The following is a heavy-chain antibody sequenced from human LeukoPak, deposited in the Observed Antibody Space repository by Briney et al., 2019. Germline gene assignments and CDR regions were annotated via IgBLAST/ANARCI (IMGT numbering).Heavy chain of an antibody. CDR1: GFTFSSYG. J-gene: IGHJ4*02. CDR2: IWYDGSNK. CDR3: ARDGFGELLYGFDY. D-gene: IGHD3-10*01. Sequence: QPGGSLRLSCAASGFTFSSYGMHWVRQAPGKGLEWVAVIWYDGSNKYYADSVKGRFTISRDNSKNTLYLQMNSLRAEDTAVYYCARDGFGELLYGFDYWGQGTLVTVSS. V-gene: IGHV3-33*01.